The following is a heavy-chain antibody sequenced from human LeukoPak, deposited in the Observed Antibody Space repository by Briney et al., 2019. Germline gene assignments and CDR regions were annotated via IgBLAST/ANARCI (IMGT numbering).Heavy chain of an antibody. CDR3: ARGASGIQLWFFDS. J-gene: IGHJ5*01. D-gene: IGHD5-18*01. V-gene: IGHV3-7*01. Sequence: GGSLRLSCAASGFTFSSYWMSWVRQPPGKGLEWVANIKQDGSEKYYVDSVKGRFTISRDNAKNSLYLEVNSLRAEDTAVYYCARGASGIQLWFFDSWGQGSLVTVFS. CDR1: GFTFSSYW. CDR2: IKQDGSEK.